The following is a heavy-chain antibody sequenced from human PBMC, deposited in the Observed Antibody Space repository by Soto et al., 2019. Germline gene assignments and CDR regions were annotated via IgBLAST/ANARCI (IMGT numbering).Heavy chain of an antibody. Sequence: QVQLVESGGGVVQPGRSLRLSCAASGFTFSSYAMHWVRQAPGKGLEWVAVISYDGSNKYYADSVKGRFTISRDNSKNTLYLQMNSLRAEKTAVYYCAREGLVPAATPWFDYWGQGTLVTVSS. D-gene: IGHD2-2*02. CDR2: ISYDGSNK. V-gene: IGHV3-30-3*01. J-gene: IGHJ4*02. CDR3: AREGLVPAATPWFDY. CDR1: GFTFSSYA.